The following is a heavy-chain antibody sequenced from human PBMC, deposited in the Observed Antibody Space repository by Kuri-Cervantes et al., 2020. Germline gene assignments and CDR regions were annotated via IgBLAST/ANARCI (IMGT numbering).Heavy chain of an antibody. CDR1: GYTFTSYG. J-gene: IGHJ6*02. CDR3: ARDQGTLRSCSGTECLYYYYGMDV. D-gene: IGHD2-15*01. V-gene: IGHV7-4-1*02. Sequence: ASVKVSCKASGYTFTSYGISWVRQAPGQGLEWMGWINTNTGNPTYAQGFTGRFVFSLDTSVSTAYLQINSLEAVDTAVYYCARDQGTLRSCSGTECLYYYYGMDVWGQGTTVTVSS. CDR2: INTNTGNP.